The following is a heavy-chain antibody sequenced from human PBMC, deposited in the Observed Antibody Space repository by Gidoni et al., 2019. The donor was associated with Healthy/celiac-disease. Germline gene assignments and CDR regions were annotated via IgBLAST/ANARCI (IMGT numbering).Heavy chain of an antibody. V-gene: IGHV4-31*03. D-gene: IGHD3-3*01. CDR1: CGPISRGGYY. CDR3: ARAPRVRFLEAFDY. J-gene: IGHJ4*02. CDR2: IYYSGST. Sequence: QVQLQDSGPGLVKPSQTLSLTCTVSCGPISRGGYYWSWIRQHPGKGLEWIGYIYYSGSTYYNPSLKSRVTISVDTSKNQFSLKLSSVTAADTAVYYCARAPRVRFLEAFDYWGQGTLVTVSS.